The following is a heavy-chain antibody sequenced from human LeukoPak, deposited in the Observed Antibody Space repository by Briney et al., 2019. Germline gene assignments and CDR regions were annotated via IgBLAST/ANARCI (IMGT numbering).Heavy chain of an antibody. CDR1: GYGFTDTY. CDR3: ARAVRLHGGPYQIDP. V-gene: IGHV1/OR15-1*03. J-gene: IGHJ5*02. CDR2: INPNSGAT. Sequence: ASVKVSCTCSGYGFTDTYMHWVCQAPGPGLGWMWWINPNSGATSSAQKVQGRFTMTRDKSISTVYMEVSSLTTDDTAIYYCARAVRLHGGPYQIDPWGQGTLVTVSS. D-gene: IGHD2-2*01.